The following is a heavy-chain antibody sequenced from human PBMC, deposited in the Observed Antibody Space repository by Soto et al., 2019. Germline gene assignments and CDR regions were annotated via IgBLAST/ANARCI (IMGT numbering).Heavy chain of an antibody. J-gene: IGHJ3*02. V-gene: IGHV1-3*01. CDR1: GYTFTSYA. D-gene: IGHD2-2*02. CDR3: ARPAIVVVPAAINAFDI. Sequence: ASVKVSCKASGYTFTSYAMHWVRQAPGQRLEWMGWINAGNGNTKYSQKFQGRVTITRDTSASTACMELSSLRSEDTAVYYCARPAIVVVPAAINAFDIWGQGTMVTVSS. CDR2: INAGNGNT.